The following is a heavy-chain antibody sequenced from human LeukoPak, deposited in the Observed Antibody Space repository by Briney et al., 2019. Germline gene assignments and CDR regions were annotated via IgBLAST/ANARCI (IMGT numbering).Heavy chain of an antibody. CDR3: AGNGDYFDY. Sequence: SETLSLTCNVSGGAIGTYCWSWIRQSPGKGLEWIGYLYYSGSTNYHPSLKSRVSISVDTSKNEFSLKLSSVTAADTAVYYCAGNGDYFDYWGPGTMVSVSS. J-gene: IGHJ4*02. D-gene: IGHD4-17*01. CDR2: LYYSGST. V-gene: IGHV4-59*01. CDR1: GGAIGTYC.